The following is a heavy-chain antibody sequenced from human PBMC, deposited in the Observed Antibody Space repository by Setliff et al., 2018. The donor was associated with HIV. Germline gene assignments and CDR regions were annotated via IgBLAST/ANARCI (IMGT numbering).Heavy chain of an antibody. D-gene: IGHD1-1*01. V-gene: IGHV1-18*01. CDR3: ARQLSNPFDY. Sequence: ASVKVSCKASGYTFTSYGISWVRQAPGQGLEWMGWISPDNANTRISQRFRGSVTMTRDRSINTAYMELSGLTSDDTAVYYCARQLSNPFDYWGQGALVTVS. J-gene: IGHJ4*02. CDR2: ISPDNANT. CDR1: GYTFTSYG.